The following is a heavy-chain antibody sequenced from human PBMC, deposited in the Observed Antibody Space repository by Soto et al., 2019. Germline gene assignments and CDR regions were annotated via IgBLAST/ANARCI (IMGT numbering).Heavy chain of an antibody. CDR3: AHTGGYCSGGTCFQY. CDR1: GFSLITNGVG. D-gene: IGHD2-15*01. J-gene: IGHJ4*02. Sequence: SGPTLVNPTQTLTLTCTVSGFSLITNGVGVGWIRQPPGKALEWLALIYWDDDKRYSPSLKSRLTITKDSSKNHVVLSMTNLDPVDTGTYYCAHTGGYCSGGTCFQYWGQGALVTVS. CDR2: IYWDDDK. V-gene: IGHV2-5*02.